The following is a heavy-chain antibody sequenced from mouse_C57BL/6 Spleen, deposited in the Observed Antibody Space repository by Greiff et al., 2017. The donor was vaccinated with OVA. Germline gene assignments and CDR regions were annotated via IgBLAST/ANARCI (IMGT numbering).Heavy chain of an antibody. Sequence: VQLQQSGPELVKPGASVKISCKASGYSFTGYYIHWVKQSSEKSLEWIGEINPSTGGTSYNQKFKGKAILTVDKSSSTAYMQLKSLTSEDSAVYYCARDTMVTTGLSYWGQGTLVTVSA. CDR2: INPSTGGT. CDR1: GYSFTGYY. J-gene: IGHJ3*01. V-gene: IGHV1-43*01. D-gene: IGHD2-2*01. CDR3: ARDTMVTTGLSY.